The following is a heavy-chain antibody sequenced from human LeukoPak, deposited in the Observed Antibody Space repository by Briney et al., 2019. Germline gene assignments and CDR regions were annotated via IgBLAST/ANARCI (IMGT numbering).Heavy chain of an antibody. CDR3: ARDVI. CDR2: ISYDGSNN. CDR1: GFTFSSYA. Sequence: GRSLRLSCAASGFTFSSYAMHWVRQAPGKGLEWVAVISYDGSNNYYADSVKGRFTISRDNSKNTLYLQMNSLRAEDTAVYYCARDVIWGQGTLVTVSS. J-gene: IGHJ4*02. D-gene: IGHD2-21*01. V-gene: IGHV3-30-3*01.